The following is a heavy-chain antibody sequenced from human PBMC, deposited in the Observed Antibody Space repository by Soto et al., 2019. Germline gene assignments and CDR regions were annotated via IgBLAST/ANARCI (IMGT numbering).Heavy chain of an antibody. CDR2: ISWNSGSI. CDR3: AKDIGVTIFGVVIN. J-gene: IGHJ4*02. Sequence: EVQLVESGGGVVQPGRSLRLSCAASGFTFDDYARHWVRQAPGKGLEWVSGISWNSGSIGYADSVKGRFTISRDNAKISLYLQMNSLRAEDTALYYCAKDIGVTIFGVVINWGQGTLVTVSS. V-gene: IGHV3-9*01. D-gene: IGHD3-3*01. CDR1: GFTFDDYA.